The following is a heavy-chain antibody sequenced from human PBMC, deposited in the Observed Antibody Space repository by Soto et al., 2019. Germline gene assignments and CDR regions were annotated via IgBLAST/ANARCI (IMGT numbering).Heavy chain of an antibody. D-gene: IGHD4-17*01. J-gene: IGHJ4*02. CDR2: ISYDGSNK. Sequence: GGSLRLSCAASGFTFSSYGMHWVRQAPGKGLEWVAVISYDGSNKYYADSVKGRFTISRDNSKNTLYLQMNSLRAEDTAVYYCAKDIVNYGDYAGEPDYWGQGTLVTVSS. CDR3: AKDIVNYGDYAGEPDY. CDR1: GFTFSSYG. V-gene: IGHV3-30*18.